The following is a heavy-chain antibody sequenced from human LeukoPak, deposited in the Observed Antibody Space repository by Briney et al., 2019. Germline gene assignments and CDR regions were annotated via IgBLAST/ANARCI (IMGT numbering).Heavy chain of an antibody. J-gene: IGHJ5*02. Sequence: SETLSLTCTASGGSIRSYYWSWIRQPPGKGLEWIGYMYYSGSTNYNPSLKSRITISVDRSKNQFSLKLSSVTAADTAVYYCARHGGSGSYYNWFDPWGQGTLVTVSS. D-gene: IGHD3-10*01. CDR2: MYYSGST. V-gene: IGHV4-59*08. CDR1: GGSIRSYY. CDR3: ARHGGSGSYYNWFDP.